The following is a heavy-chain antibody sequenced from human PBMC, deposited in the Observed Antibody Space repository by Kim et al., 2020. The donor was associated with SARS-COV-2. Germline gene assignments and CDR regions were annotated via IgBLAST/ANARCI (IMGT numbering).Heavy chain of an antibody. Sequence: GGSLRLSCAASGFTFSSYGMHWVRQAPGKGLEWVAVIWYDGSNKYYADSVKGRFTICRNNSKNTLYLQMNSLRAEDTAVYYCAKDPLWFGELLSDYGMDVWGQGTTVTVSS. CDR2: IWYDGSNK. V-gene: IGHV3-33*06. CDR1: GFTFSSYG. D-gene: IGHD3-10*01. CDR3: AKDPLWFGELLSDYGMDV. J-gene: IGHJ6*02.